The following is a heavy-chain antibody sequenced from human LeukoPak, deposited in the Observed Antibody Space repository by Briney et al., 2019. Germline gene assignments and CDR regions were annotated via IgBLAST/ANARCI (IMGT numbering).Heavy chain of an antibody. Sequence: GGSLRLSCAASGFTFSDYSMNWVRQTPRKGLEWVSCISGSGSYIYYADSVKGRFTISRDNSKNTLYLQMNRLRAEDTAIYYCAKDSRSSGWYNWFDPWGQGTLVTVSS. D-gene: IGHD6-19*01. CDR2: ISGSGSYI. J-gene: IGHJ5*02. CDR1: GFTFSDYS. CDR3: AKDSRSSGWYNWFDP. V-gene: IGHV3-21*04.